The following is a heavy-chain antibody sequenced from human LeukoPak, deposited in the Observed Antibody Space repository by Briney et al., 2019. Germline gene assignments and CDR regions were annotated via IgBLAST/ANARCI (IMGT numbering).Heavy chain of an antibody. Sequence: EASVKVSFTASGYTFTIYYMHWVRQAPGQGLEWMGLINPTGGSTGYAQKFQGRVTMTRDMSTSTDYMELSSLRSEDTAIYYCARDNSVGDNAWWFDPWGQGTLVTVSS. CDR1: GYTFTIYY. V-gene: IGHV1-46*01. CDR3: ARDNSVGDNAWWFDP. J-gene: IGHJ5*02. D-gene: IGHD1-26*01. CDR2: INPTGGST.